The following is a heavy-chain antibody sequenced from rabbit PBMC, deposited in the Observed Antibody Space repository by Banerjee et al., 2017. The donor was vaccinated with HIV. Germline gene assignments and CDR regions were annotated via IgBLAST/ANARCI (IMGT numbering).Heavy chain of an antibody. D-gene: IGHD4-1*01. CDR3: ARDLAGVIGWNFNL. Sequence: QEQLVESGGGLVKPEGSLTLTCTASGFSFSNKYVMCWVRQAPGKGLELIACIYTGTSGSTYYANWAKGPFTISKTSSTTVTLQMTSLTAADTATYFCARDLAGVIGWNFNLWGPGTL. J-gene: IGHJ4*01. CDR2: IYTGTSGST. V-gene: IGHV1S45*01. CDR1: GFSFSNKYV.